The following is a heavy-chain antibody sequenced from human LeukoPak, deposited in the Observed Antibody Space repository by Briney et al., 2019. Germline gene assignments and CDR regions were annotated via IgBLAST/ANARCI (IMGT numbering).Heavy chain of an antibody. V-gene: IGHV3-23*01. CDR1: GFTFSNYD. CDR2: ISGGGGNP. CDR3: ASLILSTVATVTTGDFDL. Sequence: GGSLRLSCAASGFTFSNYDMTWVRQAPGKGLEWVSIISGGGGNPYYADSVKGRFTISRDNAKNSLYLQMNSLRTEDTAVYYCASLILSTVATVTTGDFDLWGRGTLVTVSS. D-gene: IGHD4-17*01. J-gene: IGHJ2*01.